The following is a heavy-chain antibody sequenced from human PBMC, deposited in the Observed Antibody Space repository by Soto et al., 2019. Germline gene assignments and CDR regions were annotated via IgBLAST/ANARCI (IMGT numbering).Heavy chain of an antibody. D-gene: IGHD4-4*01. CDR3: ARHDPLKQYDF. CDR1: GGSIITTRNYY. V-gene: IGHV4-39*01. CDR2: IHYSGST. J-gene: IGHJ4*02. Sequence: SETLSLTCSVSGGSIITTRNYYWGWIRQPPGKGLEWIGSIHYSGSTYYNPSLKSRVTISVDTSKNQFSLTLSSVTAADTAVYYCARHDPLKQYDFWGQGSLVTVSS.